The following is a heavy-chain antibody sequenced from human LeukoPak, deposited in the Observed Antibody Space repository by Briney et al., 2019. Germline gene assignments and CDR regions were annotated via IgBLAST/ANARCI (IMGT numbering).Heavy chain of an antibody. D-gene: IGHD3-10*01. V-gene: IGHV3-23*01. J-gene: IGHJ1*01. Sequence: PGGSLRLSCVVSGFTFKNCAMSWVRQAPGKGLEWVSSISDSGGSTYYADSVKGRFTISRDNAKNSLYLQMNSLRAEDTAVYYCASLWFGEFENFQHWGQGTLVTVSS. CDR1: GFTFKNCA. CDR3: ASLWFGEFENFQH. CDR2: ISDSGGST.